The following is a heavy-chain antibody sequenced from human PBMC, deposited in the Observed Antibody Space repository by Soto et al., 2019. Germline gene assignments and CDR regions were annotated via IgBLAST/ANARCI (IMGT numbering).Heavy chain of an antibody. CDR1: GFTFSSYG. J-gene: IGHJ4*02. CDR3: AKVASQWLVVPAGY. V-gene: IGHV3-30*18. CDR2: ISDDGSNK. Sequence: QVQLVESGGGVVQPGRSLRLSCAASGFTFSSYGMHWVRQAPGKGLEWVAVISDDGSNKYYADSVKGRFTISRDKSKNTLYLQMNSVRAEDTAVYYCAKVASQWLVVPAGYWGQGTLVTVSS. D-gene: IGHD6-19*01.